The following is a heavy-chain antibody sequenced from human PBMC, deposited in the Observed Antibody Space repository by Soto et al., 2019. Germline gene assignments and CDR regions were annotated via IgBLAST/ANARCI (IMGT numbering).Heavy chain of an antibody. CDR1: GFTFNYSW. CDR3: ATGTPPYCSGGSCFDY. D-gene: IGHD2-15*01. V-gene: IGHV3-7*01. J-gene: IGHJ4*02. Sequence: GGSLRLSCAGSGFTFNYSWMTWVRQAPGKGLEWVANIKQDGSEIYYVDSVKGRFTISRDNAKDSLYLQMNSLRADDTAVYYCATGTPPYCSGGSCFDYWGQGVLVTVSS. CDR2: IKQDGSEI.